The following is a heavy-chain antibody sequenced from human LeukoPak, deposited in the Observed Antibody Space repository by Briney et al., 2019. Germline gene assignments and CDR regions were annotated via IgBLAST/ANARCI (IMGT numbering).Heavy chain of an antibody. Sequence: ASVKVSCMASGYTFTSYGISWVRQAPGQGLEWMGWISAYNGNTNYAQKLQGRVTMTTDTSTSTAYMELRSLRSDDTAVYYCARAGSSMVRGVIPDYWGQGTLVTVSS. CDR2: ISAYNGNT. CDR1: GYTFTSYG. CDR3: ARAGSSMVRGVIPDY. D-gene: IGHD3-10*01. V-gene: IGHV1-18*01. J-gene: IGHJ4*02.